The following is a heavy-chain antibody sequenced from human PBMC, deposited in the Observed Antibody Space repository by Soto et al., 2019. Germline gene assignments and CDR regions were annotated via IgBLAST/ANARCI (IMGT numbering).Heavy chain of an antibody. CDR3: AAGYYDSSGYYLGAFDI. CDR2: IVVGSGNT. Sequence: WASVKVSCKASGFTFTSSAVQWVRQALGQRLEWIGWIVVGSGNTNYAQKFQERVTITRDMSTSTAYMELSSLRSEDTAVYYCAAGYYDSSGYYLGAFDIWGQGTMVTVSS. CDR1: GFTFTSSA. J-gene: IGHJ3*02. D-gene: IGHD3-22*01. V-gene: IGHV1-58*01.